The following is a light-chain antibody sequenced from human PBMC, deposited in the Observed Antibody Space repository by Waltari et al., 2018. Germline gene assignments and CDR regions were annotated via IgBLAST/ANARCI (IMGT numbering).Light chain of an antibody. Sequence: QSILTQPPSVSGAPGQRVTISCTGSSSNIGAGHDVHWYQEFPGTGPKLLIYGNNNRPVWVPDRFSGSKSGTSASLTITGLQAEDEADYYCQSFDTSLSHGVVFGGGTKVTVL. CDR2: GNN. V-gene: IGLV1-40*02. CDR3: QSFDTSLSHGVV. J-gene: IGLJ3*02. CDR1: SSNIGAGHD.